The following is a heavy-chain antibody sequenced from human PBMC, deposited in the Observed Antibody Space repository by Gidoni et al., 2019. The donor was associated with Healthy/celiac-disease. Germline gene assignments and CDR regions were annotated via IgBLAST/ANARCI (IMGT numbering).Heavy chain of an antibody. CDR2: IYYSGST. CDR1: GGSISRYY. D-gene: IGHD3-10*01. J-gene: IGHJ5*02. Sequence: QVQLQASGPGLVKPSETLSLTCTASGGSISRYYWSWIRQPHGKGLEWIGYIYYSGSTNYNPSLKSRITISVDTSKNQFSLKLSSVTAADTAVYYCARDRMVVRGRGWFDPWGQGTLVTVSS. CDR3: ARDRMVVRGRGWFDP. V-gene: IGHV4-59*01.